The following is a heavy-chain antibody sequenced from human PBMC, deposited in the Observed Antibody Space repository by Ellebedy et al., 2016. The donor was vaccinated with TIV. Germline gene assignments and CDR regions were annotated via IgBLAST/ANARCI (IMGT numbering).Heavy chain of an antibody. CDR1: GGTFSSYA. D-gene: IGHD2-2*01. Sequence: SVKVSCXASGGTFSSYAISWVRQAPGQGLEWMGGIIPIFGSANYAQKFQGRVTIIADESTSTAYMELSSLRSEDTAVYYCARDRLSEVLNGGLGVNQLPAPYYMDVWGKGTTVTVSS. CDR3: ARDRLSEVLNGGLGVNQLPAPYYMDV. CDR2: IIPIFGSA. J-gene: IGHJ6*03. V-gene: IGHV1-69*13.